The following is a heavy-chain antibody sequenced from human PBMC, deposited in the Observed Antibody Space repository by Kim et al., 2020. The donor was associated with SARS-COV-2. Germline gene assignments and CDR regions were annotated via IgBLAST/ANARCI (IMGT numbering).Heavy chain of an antibody. CDR3: ARDNCYTVDV. Sequence: TTYADSVKARFTISRDNADNTLYLQMNSRRAEDTAVYCCARDNCYTVDVWGQGTTVTVSS. D-gene: IGHD2-15*01. J-gene: IGHJ6*02. CDR2: T. V-gene: IGHV3-74*01.